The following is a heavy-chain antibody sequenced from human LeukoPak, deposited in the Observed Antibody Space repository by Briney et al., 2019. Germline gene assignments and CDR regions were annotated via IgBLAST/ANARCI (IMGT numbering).Heavy chain of an antibody. CDR2: ISYSGTTI. V-gene: IGHV3-11*01. J-gene: IGHJ4*02. CDR3: ARVSATTVTIYS. CDR1: GFPFSTYA. D-gene: IGHD4-17*01. Sequence: GGSLRLSCAASGFPFSTYAMSWVRQAPGKGLEWFSYISYSGTTIYYADSVKGRFTISRDNARNSLYLQMNSLRADDTAMYYCARVSATTVTIYSWGQGTLVTVSS.